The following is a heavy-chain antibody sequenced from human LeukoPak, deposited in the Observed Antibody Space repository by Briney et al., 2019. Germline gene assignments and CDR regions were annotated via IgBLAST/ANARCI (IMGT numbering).Heavy chain of an antibody. Sequence: PGGSLRLSCAASGFTFSSYGMHWVRQAPGKGLEWVAFIRYDGSNKYYADSVKGRFTISRDNSKNTLYLQMNSLRAEDTAVYYCALREGLQLSHAVLYWGQGTLVTVSS. CDR1: GFTFSSYG. J-gene: IGHJ4*02. CDR2: IRYDGSNK. V-gene: IGHV3-30*02. D-gene: IGHD3-3*01. CDR3: ALREGLQLSHAVLY.